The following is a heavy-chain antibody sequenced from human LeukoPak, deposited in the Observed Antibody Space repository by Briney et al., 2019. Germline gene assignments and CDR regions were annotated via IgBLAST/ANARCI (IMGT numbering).Heavy chain of an antibody. D-gene: IGHD2-15*01. CDR1: GYTFTGYY. CDR2: INPNSGGT. Sequence: EASVKVSCKASGYTFTGYYMHWVRQAPGQGLEWMGWINPNSGGTNYAQKFQGRVTMTRDTSISTAYMELSRLRSDDTAVYYCAREGYCSGGSCYGNAFDIWGQGTMVTVSS. CDR3: AREGYCSGGSCYGNAFDI. V-gene: IGHV1-2*02. J-gene: IGHJ3*02.